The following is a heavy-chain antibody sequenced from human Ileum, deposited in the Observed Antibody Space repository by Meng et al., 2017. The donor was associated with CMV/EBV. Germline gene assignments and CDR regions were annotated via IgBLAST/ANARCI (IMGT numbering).Heavy chain of an antibody. D-gene: IGHD3-3*01. V-gene: IGHV3-74*03. Sequence: GESLKISCVASGFRFSSFWMDWVRQAPGTGLVWVSRINSDGSSTTYADSVKGRFTISRDNAKNTLYMQMNSLRAEDTAVYYCARVWSNYAQPDYWGQGTLVTVSS. J-gene: IGHJ4*02. CDR2: INSDGSST. CDR1: GFRFSSFW. CDR3: ARVWSNYAQPDY.